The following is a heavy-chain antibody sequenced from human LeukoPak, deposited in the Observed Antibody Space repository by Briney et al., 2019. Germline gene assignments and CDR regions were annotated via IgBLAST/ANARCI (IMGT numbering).Heavy chain of an antibody. CDR3: ARGDSSGYSNY. D-gene: IGHD3-22*01. J-gene: IGHJ4*02. V-gene: IGHV3-72*01. CDR2: NRNKANSYTT. Sequence: GGSLRLSCAASGFTLSDHYMDWVRQAPGKGLEWVGRNRNKANSYTTEYAASVTGRFTIARDDSENSPYLQMNSLKTEDTAVYYCARGDSSGYSNYWGQGTLVTVSS. CDR1: GFTLSDHY.